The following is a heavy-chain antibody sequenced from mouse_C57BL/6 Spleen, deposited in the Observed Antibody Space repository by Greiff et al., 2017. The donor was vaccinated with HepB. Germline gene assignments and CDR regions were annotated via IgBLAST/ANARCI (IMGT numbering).Heavy chain of an antibody. Sequence: EVQLQQSGGGLVQPGGSMKLSCVASGITFSNYWMNWVRQSPEKGLEWVAQIRLKSDNYATHYAESVKGRFTISRDDSKSSVYLQINNLRAEDTGIYYCTVYDGYYNFDYWGQGTTLTVSS. CDR2: IRLKSDNYAT. CDR3: TVYDGYYNFDY. J-gene: IGHJ2*01. CDR1: GITFSNYW. D-gene: IGHD2-3*01. V-gene: IGHV6-3*01.